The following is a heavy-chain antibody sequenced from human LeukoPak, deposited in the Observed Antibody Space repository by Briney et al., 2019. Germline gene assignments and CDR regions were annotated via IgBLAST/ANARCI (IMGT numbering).Heavy chain of an antibody. V-gene: IGHV3-21*01. Sequence: GGSLRLSCAASGFTFSSYAMNWVRQAPGKGLEWVSSISSSSSYIYYADSVKGRFTISRDNAKNSLYLQMNSLRAEDTAVYYCARAPGGVVPAAQGAFDIWGQGTMVTVSS. CDR2: ISSSSSYI. CDR1: GFTFSSYA. J-gene: IGHJ3*02. D-gene: IGHD2-2*01. CDR3: ARAPGGVVPAAQGAFDI.